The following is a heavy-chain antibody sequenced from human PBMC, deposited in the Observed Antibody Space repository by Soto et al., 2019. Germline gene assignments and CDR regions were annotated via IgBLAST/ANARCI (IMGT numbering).Heavy chain of an antibody. CDR2: INPNSGGT. CDR1: GYTFTGYY. J-gene: IGHJ6*02. V-gene: IGHV1-2*04. Sequence: VASVKVSCKASGYTFTGYYMHWVRQAPGQGLEWMGWINPNSGGTDYAQKFQGWVTMTRDTSISTAYMELSRLRSDDTAVYYCAREGVDIVATINWNYYYGMDVWGQGTTVTVSS. CDR3: AREGVDIVATINWNYYYGMDV. D-gene: IGHD5-12*01.